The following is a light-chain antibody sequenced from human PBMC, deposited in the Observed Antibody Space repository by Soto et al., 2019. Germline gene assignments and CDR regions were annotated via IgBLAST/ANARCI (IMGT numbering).Light chain of an antibody. J-gene: IGKJ1*01. CDR3: QQYQICPPWT. Sequence: EIVMTQSPDTLSVSPGEGATLSCRVSQSIRSNLSWDQHRPDQAPRLLMYGASTRADGIPARFTGSGSGTEFTLTISSLQSEDVAVYDYQQYQICPPWTSGQGTKVDIK. CDR2: GAS. V-gene: IGKV3-15*01. CDR1: QSIRSN.